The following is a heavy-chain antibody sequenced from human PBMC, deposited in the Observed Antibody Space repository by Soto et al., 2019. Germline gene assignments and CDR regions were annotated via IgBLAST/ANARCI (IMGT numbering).Heavy chain of an antibody. Sequence: PSETLSLTCAVSGGSISSGGYSWSWIRQPPGKGLEWIGYIYHSGSTYYNPSLKSRVTISVDRSKNQFSLKLSSVTAADTAVYYCAREVVTPEDYYYGMDVWGQGTTVTVSS. CDR1: GGSISSGGYS. CDR2: IYHSGST. D-gene: IGHD2-21*02. J-gene: IGHJ6*02. V-gene: IGHV4-30-2*01. CDR3: AREVVTPEDYYYGMDV.